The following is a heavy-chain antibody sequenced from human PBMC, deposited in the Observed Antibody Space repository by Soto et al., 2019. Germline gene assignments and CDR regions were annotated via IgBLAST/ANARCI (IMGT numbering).Heavy chain of an antibody. J-gene: IGHJ6*02. V-gene: IGHV3-33*01. Sequence: QVQLVESGGGVVQPGRSLRLSCAASGFTFSSYGMHWVRQAPGKGLEWVAVIWYDGSNKYYADSVKGRFTISSDNSKNTLYLEMNSLRAEGRAVYYCARVIGPRMYYYCGMAVWGQGTTVTVSS. CDR2: IWYDGSNK. CDR3: ARVIGPRMYYYCGMAV. CDR1: GFTFSSYG.